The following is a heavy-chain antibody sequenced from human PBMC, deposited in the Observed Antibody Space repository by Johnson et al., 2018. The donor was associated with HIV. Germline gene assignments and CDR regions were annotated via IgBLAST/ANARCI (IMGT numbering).Heavy chain of an antibody. V-gene: IGHV3-11*04. Sequence: QVQLVESGGGLVRPGGSLRLYCAASGFTFSDYYMTWIRQAPGKGLGCVSYISRSGKTIYYADSVKGRCTISRDNAKNSLYLQMNSLSAEDTAVYYCAGEEGNYILTRGDAFDIWGQGTMVTVSS. CDR1: GFTFSDYY. J-gene: IGHJ3*02. CDR2: ISRSGKTI. CDR3: AGEEGNYILTRGDAFDI. D-gene: IGHD3-9*01.